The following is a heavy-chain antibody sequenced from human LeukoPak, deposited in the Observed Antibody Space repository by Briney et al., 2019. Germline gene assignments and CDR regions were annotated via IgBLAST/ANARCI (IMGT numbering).Heavy chain of an antibody. CDR3: ARETFYYGFDV. V-gene: IGHV3-66*01. CDR1: GFTVSSNY. Sequence: PGGSLRLSCAASGFTVSSNYMSWVRQAPGMGLECVSVLYSGGETYYADSVKGRFTISRDNSQNTLYLQMSSLRAEDTAVYYCARETFYYGFDVGGQGTTVTVSS. CDR2: LYSGGET. J-gene: IGHJ6*02.